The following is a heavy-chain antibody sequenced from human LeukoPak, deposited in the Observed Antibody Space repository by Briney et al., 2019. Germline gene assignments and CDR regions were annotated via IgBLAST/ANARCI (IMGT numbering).Heavy chain of an antibody. D-gene: IGHD3-22*01. V-gene: IGHV3-7*01. CDR1: GFTFSNYW. CDR2: IKEDGGET. Sequence: GGSLRLSCAASGFTFSNYWMTWVRQAPGKGLEWVANIKEDGGETKYLDSVKGRFTISRDNAKNSLYVQMNSLRVEDTAVYYCARSDISGYLWFDPWGQGTLVTVSS. J-gene: IGHJ5*02. CDR3: ARSDISGYLWFDP.